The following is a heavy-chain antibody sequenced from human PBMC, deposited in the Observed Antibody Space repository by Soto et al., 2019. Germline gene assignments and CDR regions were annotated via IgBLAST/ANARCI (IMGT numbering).Heavy chain of an antibody. CDR2: ISSSSSTI. CDR1: GFTFSSYS. J-gene: IGHJ6*03. Sequence: GGSLRLSCAASGFTFSSYSMNWVRQAPGKGLEWVSYISSSSSTIYYADSVKGPFTVSRDNAKNSLYLQMNSLRAEDTAVYYCARDFGGGYDFWSGYYGYYYYYMDVWGKGTTVTVSS. CDR3: ARDFGGGYDFWSGYYGYYYYYMDV. D-gene: IGHD3-3*01. V-gene: IGHV3-48*01.